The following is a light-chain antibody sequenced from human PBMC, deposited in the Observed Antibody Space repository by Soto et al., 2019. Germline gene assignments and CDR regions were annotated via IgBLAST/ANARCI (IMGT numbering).Light chain of an antibody. V-gene: IGKV3-20*01. CDR3: QQFSSYPLT. CDR1: QIVSSNF. Sequence: EIVLTQSPGTLSLSPGERATLSCRASQIVSSNFLAWYQEKPGQAPRLLIYGASSRATGIPDRFSGGGSGTDFTLTISRLEPEDFAVYYCQQFSSYPLTFGGGTKVDI. J-gene: IGKJ4*01. CDR2: GAS.